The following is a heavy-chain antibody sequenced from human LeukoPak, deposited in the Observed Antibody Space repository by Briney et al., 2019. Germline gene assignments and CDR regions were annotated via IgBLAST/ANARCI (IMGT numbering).Heavy chain of an antibody. CDR1: GGSFSGYY. CDR3: ARVSDYYGSGSYPNWFDP. D-gene: IGHD3-10*01. J-gene: IGHJ5*02. Sequence: PSETLSLTCAVYGGSFSGYYWSWLRQPPGKGLEWIGEINHSGSTNYNPSLTSRVTISVDTSKNQFSLKLSSVTAADTAVYYCARVSDYYGSGSYPNWFDPWGQGTLVTVSS. V-gene: IGHV4-34*01. CDR2: INHSGST.